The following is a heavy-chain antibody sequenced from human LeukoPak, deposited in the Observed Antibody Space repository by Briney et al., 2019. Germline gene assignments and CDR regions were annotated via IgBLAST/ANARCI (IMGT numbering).Heavy chain of an antibody. Sequence: SVKVSCKASGGTFSSYAISWVRQAPGQGLEWMGGIIPIFGTANYAQKFQGRVTITADESTSTAYMELSSPKSEDTAVYYCARGPLRFMTNWFDPWGQGTLVTVSS. CDR1: GGTFSSYA. CDR3: ARGPLRFMTNWFDP. D-gene: IGHD3-3*01. J-gene: IGHJ5*02. CDR2: IIPIFGTA. V-gene: IGHV1-69*13.